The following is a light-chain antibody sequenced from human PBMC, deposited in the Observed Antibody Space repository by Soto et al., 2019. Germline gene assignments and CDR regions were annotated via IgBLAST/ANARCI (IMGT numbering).Light chain of an antibody. J-gene: IGKJ1*01. Sequence: DIQMTQSPSSLSASVGDRVTITCRASQGISNYLAWYQQQPGKVPKLLIYVASTLQSGVPSRFSGSGSGTDFTLTISSLQTEDVATYYCHQYNSAPWTFGQGTKVEIK. CDR2: VAS. CDR3: HQYNSAPWT. V-gene: IGKV1-27*01. CDR1: QGISNY.